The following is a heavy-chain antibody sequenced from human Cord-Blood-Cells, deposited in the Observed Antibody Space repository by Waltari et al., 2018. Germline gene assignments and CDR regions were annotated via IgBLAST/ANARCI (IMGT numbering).Heavy chain of an antibody. J-gene: IGHJ4*02. D-gene: IGHD3-10*01. CDR1: GFTFSSYS. Sequence: EVQLVESGGGLVKPGGSLRLSCAASGFTFSSYSMNWVRQAPGKGLEWVSSISCTSSYIYCADSVKGRFTIARDNAKNSLYLQMNSLRAEDTAVYYCAPLWFGELLYFDYWGQGTLVTVSS. CDR3: APLWFGELLYFDY. V-gene: IGHV3-21*01. CDR2: ISCTSSYI.